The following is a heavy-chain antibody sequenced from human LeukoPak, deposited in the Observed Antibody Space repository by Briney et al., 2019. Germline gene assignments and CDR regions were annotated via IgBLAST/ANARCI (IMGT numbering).Heavy chain of an antibody. CDR3: ARDDLITMIVVVITAINAFDI. J-gene: IGHJ3*02. CDR2: IRYDGSNK. CDR1: GFTFSSYG. Sequence: PGGSLRLSCAASGFTFSSYGMHWVRQAPGEGLEWVAFIRYDGSNKYYADSVKGRFTISRDNSKNTLYLQMNSLRAEDTAVYYCARDDLITMIVVVITAINAFDIWGQGTMVTVSS. D-gene: IGHD3-22*01. V-gene: IGHV3-30*02.